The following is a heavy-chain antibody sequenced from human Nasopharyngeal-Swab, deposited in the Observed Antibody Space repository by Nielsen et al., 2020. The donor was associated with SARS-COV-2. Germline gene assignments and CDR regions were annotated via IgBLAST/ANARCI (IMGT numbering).Heavy chain of an antibody. J-gene: IGHJ4*02. D-gene: IGHD2-2*01. Sequence: WIRQPPGTGLEWIGEINHSGSTNYNPSLKSRGTISVDTSKNQFSLKLSSVTAADTAVYYCARIEDCSSTSCYDYFDYWGQGTLVTVSS. CDR3: ARIEDCSSTSCYDYFDY. CDR2: INHSGST. V-gene: IGHV4-34*01.